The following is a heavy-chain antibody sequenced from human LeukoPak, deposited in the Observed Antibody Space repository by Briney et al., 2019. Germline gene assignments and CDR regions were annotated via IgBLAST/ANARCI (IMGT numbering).Heavy chain of an antibody. Sequence: ASVKVSCKASGGTFSSYAISWVRQAPGQGLEWMGGIIPIFGTANYAQKFQGRVTITADKSTSTAYMELSSLRSVDTAVYYCAMGIQLWLRFDYWGQGTLVTVSS. V-gene: IGHV1-69*06. CDR3: AMGIQLWLRFDY. CDR2: IIPIFGTA. J-gene: IGHJ4*02. CDR1: GGTFSSYA. D-gene: IGHD5-18*01.